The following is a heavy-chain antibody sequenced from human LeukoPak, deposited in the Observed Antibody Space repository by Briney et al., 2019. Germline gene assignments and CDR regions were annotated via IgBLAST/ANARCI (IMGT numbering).Heavy chain of an antibody. J-gene: IGHJ3*01. Sequence: PSETLSLTCTVSGVSVSSGTYYWSWIRQPPGKGLEWIGYIYYSGSTNYNPSLKSRVTISVDTSKNQCSLKLSSVTTADTAVYYCXRXTNXEAFXXXXQGTMVTVSS. CDR1: GVSVSSGTYY. CDR3: XRXTNXEAFXX. V-gene: IGHV4-61*01. CDR2: IYYSGST. D-gene: IGHD2-8*01.